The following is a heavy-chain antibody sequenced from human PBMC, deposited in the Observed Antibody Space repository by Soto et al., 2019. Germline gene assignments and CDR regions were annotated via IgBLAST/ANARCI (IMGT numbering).Heavy chain of an antibody. D-gene: IGHD3-9*01. CDR3: ARESHDILTGPPWVWYFDL. CDR2: INDRGSI. CDR1: GGSFSGYY. V-gene: IGHV4-34*01. J-gene: IGHJ2*01. Sequence: QVQLQQWGAGPLRPLETLSLTCGVSGGSFSGYYWAWIRQSPGKGLEWIGEINDRGSINYKPSLKSRASISVDTSKNHYSLNLRSVTAADTAVYYCARESHDILTGPPWVWYFDLWGRGTLVTVSS.